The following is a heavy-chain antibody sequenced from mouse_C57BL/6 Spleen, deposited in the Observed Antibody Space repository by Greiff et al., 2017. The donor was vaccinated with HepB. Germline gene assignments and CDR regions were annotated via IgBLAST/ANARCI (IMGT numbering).Heavy chain of an antibody. CDR3: ARRELRNYYAMDY. CDR1: GYTFTSYW. Sequence: QVQLQQPGAELVRPGSSVKLSCKASGYTFTSYWMHWVKQRPIQGLEWIGNIDPSDSETHYNQKFKDKATLTVDKSSSTAYMQLSSLTSEDSAVYYCARRELRNYYAMDYWGQGTSVTVSS. D-gene: IGHD1-1*01. J-gene: IGHJ4*01. CDR2: IDPSDSET. V-gene: IGHV1-52*01.